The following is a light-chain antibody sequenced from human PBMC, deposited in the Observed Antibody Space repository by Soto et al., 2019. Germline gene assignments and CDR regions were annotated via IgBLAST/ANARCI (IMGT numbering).Light chain of an antibody. CDR1: QSVDTF. V-gene: IGKV3-11*01. CDR3: QQCYNWPQWT. Sequence: EIVLTQSPATLSLSPGERATLSCRASQSVDTFFVWYQQKPGQAPRLLIYDASNRATGIPARFSGSGSGTDFTLTISSLEPEDFAVYYCQQCYNWPQWTFGQGTKVDIK. J-gene: IGKJ1*01. CDR2: DAS.